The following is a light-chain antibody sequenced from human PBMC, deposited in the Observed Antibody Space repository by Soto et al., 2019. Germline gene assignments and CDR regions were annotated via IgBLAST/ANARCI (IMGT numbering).Light chain of an antibody. Sequence: DIQMTQSPSSVSASVGDRVTITCRASHGVSSWLAWYQQKPGKAPKLLIYAASSLQSGVPSRLSGSGSGADFTLTISSLQPEDFATYYCQQANGFPFTFGPGTKVDIK. V-gene: IGKV1-12*01. CDR1: HGVSSW. CDR2: AAS. CDR3: QQANGFPFT. J-gene: IGKJ3*01.